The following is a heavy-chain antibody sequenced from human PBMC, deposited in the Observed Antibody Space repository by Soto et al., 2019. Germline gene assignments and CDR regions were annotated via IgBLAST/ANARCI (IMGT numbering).Heavy chain of an antibody. J-gene: IGHJ5*02. V-gene: IGHV4-4*07. Sequence: XTLSLPCTVSGASVSAFEWSWIRKSAGKGLEWIGRIYATGTTDYNPSLKSRFMMSVDTSKKQFSLKLRSVTAADTAVYYCVRDGTKTLRDWFDPWGQGISVTASS. CDR3: VRDGTKTLRDWFDP. CDR2: IYATGTT. CDR1: GASVSAFE. D-gene: IGHD1-1*01.